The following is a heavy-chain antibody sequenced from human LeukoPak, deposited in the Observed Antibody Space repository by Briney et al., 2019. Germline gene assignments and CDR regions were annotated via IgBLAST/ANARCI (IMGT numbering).Heavy chain of an antibody. D-gene: IGHD3-22*01. V-gene: IGHV1-69*05. Sequence: GASVKVSCKASGGTFSSYAISWVRQAPGQGLEWMGGIIPIFGTANYAQKFQGRVTITTDESTSTAYMKLSSLRSEDTAVYYCAAYYDSSGYYYSFDYWGQGTLVTVSS. CDR3: AAYYDSSGYYYSFDY. J-gene: IGHJ4*02. CDR1: GGTFSSYA. CDR2: IIPIFGTA.